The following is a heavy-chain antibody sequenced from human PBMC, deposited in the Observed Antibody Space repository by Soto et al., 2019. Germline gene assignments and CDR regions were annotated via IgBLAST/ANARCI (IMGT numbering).Heavy chain of an antibody. CDR2: ISGSGGGT. D-gene: IGHD6-13*01. V-gene: IGHV3-23*01. Sequence: GGSLRLSCAASGFTFRNYAMSWVRQAPGKGLEWVSVISGSGGGTYYADSVKGRFTISRDNSKNALYLQMNSLRAEDTAIYYCARDQAGSSWYEAPYNWFEPWGQGTLVTVSS. CDR3: ARDQAGSSWYEAPYNWFEP. CDR1: GFTFRNYA. J-gene: IGHJ5*02.